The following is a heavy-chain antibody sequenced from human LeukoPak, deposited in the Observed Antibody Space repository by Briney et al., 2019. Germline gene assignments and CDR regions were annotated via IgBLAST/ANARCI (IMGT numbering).Heavy chain of an antibody. CDR2: IYYSGST. D-gene: IGHD2-2*01. J-gene: IGHJ4*02. Sequence: SETLSLTCTVSGGSISSHYWSWIRQPPGKGLEWIGYIYYSGSTNYNPSLKSRVTISVDTSKNQFSLKLSSVTAADTAVYYCSRSEVQDQLHPHFDCWGQGTLVTASS. CDR3: SRSEVQDQLHPHFDC. CDR1: GGSISSHY. V-gene: IGHV4-59*11.